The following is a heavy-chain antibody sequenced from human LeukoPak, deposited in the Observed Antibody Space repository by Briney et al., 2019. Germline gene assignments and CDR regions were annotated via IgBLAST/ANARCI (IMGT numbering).Heavy chain of an antibody. CDR1: GYTFTSYG. CDR2: ISAYNGNT. J-gene: IGHJ3*02. D-gene: IGHD2-21*02. V-gene: IGHV1-18*01. CDR3: ARDPSAYCGGDCYSTHAFDI. Sequence: ASVKVSCKASGYTFTSYGISWVRQAPGQGLEWMGWISAYNGNTNYAQKLQGRVTMTTDTSMSTAYMELRSLRSDDTAVYYCARDPSAYCGGDCYSTHAFDIWGQGTMVTVSS.